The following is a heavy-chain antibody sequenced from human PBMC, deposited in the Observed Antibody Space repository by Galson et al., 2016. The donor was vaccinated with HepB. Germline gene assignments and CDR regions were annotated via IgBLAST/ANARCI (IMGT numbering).Heavy chain of an antibody. CDR1: GASISGYY. V-gene: IGHV4-59*01. J-gene: IGHJ6*02. Sequence: ETLSLTCTVSGASISGYYLSWLRQPPGKGLEWIGYIYYSGRTNYNPSLKSRVTISVDTSKNRFSLKLSSVTAADTAVYYCARDDSGGWYGFHYGMDVWGQGTTVTVSS. CDR3: ARDDSGGWYGFHYGMDV. CDR2: IYYSGRT. D-gene: IGHD6-19*01.